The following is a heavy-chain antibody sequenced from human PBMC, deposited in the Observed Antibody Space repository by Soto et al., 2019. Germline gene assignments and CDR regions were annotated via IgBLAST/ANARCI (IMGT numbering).Heavy chain of an antibody. CDR3: ARDQSWHDLVWWSDP. CDR2: IIPGGVNK. CDR1: GYSFTGHY. D-gene: IGHD1-1*01. J-gene: IGHJ5*02. V-gene: IGHV1-46*03. Sequence: ASVKVSCKAFGYSFTGHYMHWVRQAPGQGLEWMGTIIPGGVNKAYAQKFQGRVTMTSDTSTSTVYMELTSLTSEDTAIYYCARDQSWHDLVWWSDPWGQGTLVTVSS.